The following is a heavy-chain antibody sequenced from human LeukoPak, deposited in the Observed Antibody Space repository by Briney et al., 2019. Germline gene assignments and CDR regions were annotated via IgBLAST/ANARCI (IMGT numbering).Heavy chain of an antibody. Sequence: ASVKVSCKASGYTFTSYDINWVRQATGQGLEWMGWMNPNSGNTGYAQKFQGRVTITADESTSTAYMELSSLRSEDTAVYYCARLHDCSSTSCYRHDAFDIWGQGTMVTVSS. CDR1: GYTFTSYD. CDR2: MNPNSGNT. V-gene: IGHV1-8*01. D-gene: IGHD2-2*01. J-gene: IGHJ3*02. CDR3: ARLHDCSSTSCYRHDAFDI.